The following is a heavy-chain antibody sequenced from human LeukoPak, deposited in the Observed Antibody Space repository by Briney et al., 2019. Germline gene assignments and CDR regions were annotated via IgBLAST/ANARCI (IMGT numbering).Heavy chain of an antibody. D-gene: IGHD2-21*02. CDR3: ASLTRYCGGDCYYY. CDR1: GFTFSSYS. CDR2: ISGSGGST. J-gene: IGHJ4*02. Sequence: PGGSLRLSCAASGFTFSSYSMNWVRQAPGKGLEWVSAISGSGGSTYYADSVKGRFTISRDNSKNTLYLQMNSLRAEDTAVYYCASLTRYCGGDCYYYWGQGTLVTVSS. V-gene: IGHV3-23*01.